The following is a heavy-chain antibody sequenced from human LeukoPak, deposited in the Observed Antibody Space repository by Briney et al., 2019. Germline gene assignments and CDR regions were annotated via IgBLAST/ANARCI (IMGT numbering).Heavy chain of an antibody. Sequence: ASVKVSCKASGYTFTSYYMHWVRQAPGQGLEWMGWINPNSGGTNYAQKFQGRVTMTRDTSISTAYMELSRLRSDDTAVYYCARDRQWLVRGTLGYWGEGTLVTVSS. CDR1: GYTFTSYY. J-gene: IGHJ4*02. V-gene: IGHV1-2*02. CDR2: INPNSGGT. CDR3: ARDRQWLVRGTLGY. D-gene: IGHD6-19*01.